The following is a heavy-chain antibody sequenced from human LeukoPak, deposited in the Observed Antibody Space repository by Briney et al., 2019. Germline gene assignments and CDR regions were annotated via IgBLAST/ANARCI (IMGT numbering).Heavy chain of an antibody. J-gene: IGHJ3*02. Sequence: GASVKVSCKASGYTFTSYYMHWVRQAPGQGLEWMGIINPSGGSTSYAQKFQGRVTMTRDMSTSTVYMELSSLRSEDTAVYYCARDSQNYGGKEGNAFDIWGQGAMVTVSS. CDR2: INPSGGST. CDR3: ARDSQNYGGKEGNAFDI. D-gene: IGHD4-23*01. CDR1: GYTFTSYY. V-gene: IGHV1-46*01.